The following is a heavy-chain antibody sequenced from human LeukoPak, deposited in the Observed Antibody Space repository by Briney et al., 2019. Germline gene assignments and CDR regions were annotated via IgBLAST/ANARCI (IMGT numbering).Heavy chain of an antibody. CDR3: ARGPRAAADDY. CDR2: INAYNGNT. V-gene: IGHV1-3*01. Sequence: ASVRVSCKASGYTFINFAINWGRQAPGQRPEWMGWINAYNGNTKYSQKFQDRVTITRDTSASAAYMELTNLTSEDTAVYYCARGPRAAADDYWGQGSLVTVSS. J-gene: IGHJ4*02. CDR1: GYTFINFA. D-gene: IGHD6-13*01.